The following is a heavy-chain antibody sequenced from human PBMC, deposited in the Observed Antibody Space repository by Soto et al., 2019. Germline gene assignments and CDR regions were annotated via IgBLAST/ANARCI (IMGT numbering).Heavy chain of an antibody. CDR3: AGGGVRGVITRSRDYYGMDV. Sequence: PGESLKISCKGSGYSFSTYWIAWVRQMPGKGLEWMGIIFPSYSDTRYSPSFHGQVTIAADKSISTAYLQWSSLKASATAMYYCAGGGVRGVITRSRDYYGMDVWGQGTTVTVSS. CDR1: GYSFSTYW. CDR2: IFPSYSDT. J-gene: IGHJ6*02. D-gene: IGHD3-10*01. V-gene: IGHV5-51*01.